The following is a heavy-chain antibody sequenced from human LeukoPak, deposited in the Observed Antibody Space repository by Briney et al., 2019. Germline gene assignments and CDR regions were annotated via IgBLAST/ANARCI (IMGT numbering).Heavy chain of an antibody. Sequence: GGSLRLSCAASGFTFSAYGMNWVRQAPGKGLEWVSAISGSGGTTYYADSVKGRFTISRDNAKNSLYLQMNSLRAEDTALYYCARDYWYSSGWYMGYWGQGILVTVSS. V-gene: IGHV3-23*01. CDR2: ISGSGGTT. J-gene: IGHJ4*02. CDR1: GFTFSAYG. CDR3: ARDYWYSSGWYMGY. D-gene: IGHD6-19*01.